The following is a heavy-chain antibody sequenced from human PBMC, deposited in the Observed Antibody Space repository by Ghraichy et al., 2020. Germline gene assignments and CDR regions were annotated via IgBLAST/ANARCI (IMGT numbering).Heavy chain of an antibody. J-gene: IGHJ4*02. CDR3: ASRVRNDYGDFPFDY. Sequence: SQTLSLTCAVSGDSVSSTYAYWTWIRQPPGKGLEWIGYISYTGSTDYNPSLSSRVTVSLDTSKNQFSLNLNGVTAADSAVYYCASRVRNDYGDFPFDYWGQGTLVTVSS. V-gene: IGHV4-61*01. CDR2: ISYTGST. D-gene: IGHD4-17*01. CDR1: GDSVSSTYAY.